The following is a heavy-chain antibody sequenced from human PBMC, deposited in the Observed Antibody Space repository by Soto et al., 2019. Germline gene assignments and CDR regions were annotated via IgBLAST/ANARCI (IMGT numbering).Heavy chain of an antibody. CDR3: ARQRVAPAHYYFDY. Sequence: PSETLSLTCAVSGGSVSTGSYSWSCIRQPPGKGLEWIGYITDIGSTNYNPSLKSRVTISADTTKNHFSLNLRSVTAADTAVYYCARQRVAPAHYYFDYWGQGIPVTVS. CDR1: GGSVSTGSYS. D-gene: IGHD2-2*01. V-gene: IGHV4-61*01. J-gene: IGHJ4*02. CDR2: ITDIGST.